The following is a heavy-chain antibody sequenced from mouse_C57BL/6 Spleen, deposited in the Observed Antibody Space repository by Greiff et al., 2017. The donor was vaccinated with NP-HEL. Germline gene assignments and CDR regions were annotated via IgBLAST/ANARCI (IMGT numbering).Heavy chain of an antibody. Sequence: EVQLKESGGGLVKPGGSLKLSCAASGFTFSDYGMHWVRQAPEKGLEWVAYISSGSSTIYYADTVKGRFTISRDNAKNTLFLQMISLRSENTAMYYCAMRNYGSNYVWFAYWGQGTLVTVSA. CDR2: ISSGSSTI. D-gene: IGHD1-1*01. V-gene: IGHV5-17*01. J-gene: IGHJ3*01. CDR1: GFTFSDYG. CDR3: AMRNYGSNYVWFAY.